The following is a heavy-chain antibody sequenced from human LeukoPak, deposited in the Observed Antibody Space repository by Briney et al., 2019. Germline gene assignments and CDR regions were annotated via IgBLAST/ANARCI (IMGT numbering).Heavy chain of an antibody. CDR3: AKYAAAGAYDRHSEIDS. V-gene: IGHV3-30*19. CDR1: GFTFSSYG. D-gene: IGHD3-22*01. J-gene: IGHJ4*02. CDR2: IAYDGSNK. Sequence: GGSLRLSCAASGFTFSSYGIHWVRQAPGKGLEWVAVIAYDGSNKYSADSLKGQGRFTISRDNSKNTLFLEMNSLRPEDTAVYYCAKYAAAGAYDRHSEIDSWGQGTLVTVSS.